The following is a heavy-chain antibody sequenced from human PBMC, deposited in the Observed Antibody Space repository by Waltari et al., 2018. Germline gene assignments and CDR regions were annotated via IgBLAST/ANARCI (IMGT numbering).Heavy chain of an antibody. Sequence: QVQLVQSGAEVRKPGASVKVSCKASGYTFTDYYLHWVRQAPGQGLEWVGRINPNSGGTHYAQNFQGRVTMTSDTSITTVYMELASLTSDDTAVYYCARETYSDSGWFDPWGQGTLVTVSS. V-gene: IGHV1-2*06. CDR2: INPNSGGT. CDR3: ARETYSDSGWFDP. D-gene: IGHD4-17*01. J-gene: IGHJ5*02. CDR1: GYTFTDYY.